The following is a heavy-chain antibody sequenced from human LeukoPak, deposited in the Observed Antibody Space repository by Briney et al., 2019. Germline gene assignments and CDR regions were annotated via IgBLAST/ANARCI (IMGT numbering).Heavy chain of an antibody. D-gene: IGHD4-17*01. CDR3: ARVMKATVRTSNFDY. CDR2: INPNSGDT. V-gene: IGHV1-2*02. J-gene: IGHJ4*02. Sequence: ASVKVSCKASGYTFTGYYMHWVRQAPGQGLEWMGWINPNSGDTFYAQKFQGRVTMARDTSISTAYMELSRLRSDDTAVYYCARVMKATVRTSNFDYWGQGTLVTVSS. CDR1: GYTFTGYY.